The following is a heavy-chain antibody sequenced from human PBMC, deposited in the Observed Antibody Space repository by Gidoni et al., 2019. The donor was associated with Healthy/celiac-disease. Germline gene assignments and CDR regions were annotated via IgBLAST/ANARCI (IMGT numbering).Heavy chain of an antibody. CDR3: APIRLGYCSSTSCYMGYYYGMDV. V-gene: IGHV3-23*01. Sequence: EVQLLESGGGLVQPGGSLRLSCAASGFTFRSYAMSWVRQAQGKGLEWVTAISGSGGSTYYADSVKGRFTISRDNSKNTLYLQMNSLRAEDTAVYYCAPIRLGYCSSTSCYMGYYYGMDVWGQGTTVTVSS. J-gene: IGHJ6*02. D-gene: IGHD2-2*02. CDR2: ISGSGGST. CDR1: GFTFRSYA.